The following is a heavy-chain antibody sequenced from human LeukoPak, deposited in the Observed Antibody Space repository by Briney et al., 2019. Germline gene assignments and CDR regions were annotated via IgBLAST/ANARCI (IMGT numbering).Heavy chain of an antibody. D-gene: IGHD3-16*01. V-gene: IGHV3-30*02. CDR1: GFTFSSYG. Sequence: GGSLRLSCAASGFTFSSYGMPWVRQAPGKGLEWVAHIRSDENYKHYADSVKGRFTISRDNSKNTVYVQMNSLRPEDTAVYYCAKGAHWGADHWGQGTLVTVSS. J-gene: IGHJ5*02. CDR3: AKGAHWGADH. CDR2: IRSDENYK.